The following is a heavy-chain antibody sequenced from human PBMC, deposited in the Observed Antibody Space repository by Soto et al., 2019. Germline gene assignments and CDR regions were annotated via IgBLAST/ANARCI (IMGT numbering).Heavy chain of an antibody. J-gene: IGHJ4*02. CDR2: INPSGART. V-gene: IGHV1-46*01. CDR3: ARDQVGSGWYGFDY. D-gene: IGHD6-19*01. CDR1: GYTXTSYF. Sequence: SXKVSFKASGYTXTSYFMDLVRQAPGQGLEWMGIINPSGARTAYEQKFQGRVTMTRDTSTTTVYMELSRMRSEDTAVYYCARDQVGSGWYGFDYWGRGTLVTVSS.